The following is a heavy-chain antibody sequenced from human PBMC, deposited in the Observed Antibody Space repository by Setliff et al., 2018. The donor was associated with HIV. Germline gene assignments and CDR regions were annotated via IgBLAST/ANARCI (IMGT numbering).Heavy chain of an antibody. CDR3: ARHKTNYDFYAFDV. Sequence: SETLSLTCTVSGGSFSSSTYSWGWIRQPPGLGLEWIGSIHSSGTTDYNPSLKSRVAMSVDTSRSQFSLKLTSVTAADTAVYYCARHKTNYDFYAFDVWGQGTMVTVSS. CDR2: IHSSGTT. D-gene: IGHD3-3*01. V-gene: IGHV4-39*01. CDR1: GGSFSSSTYS. J-gene: IGHJ3*01.